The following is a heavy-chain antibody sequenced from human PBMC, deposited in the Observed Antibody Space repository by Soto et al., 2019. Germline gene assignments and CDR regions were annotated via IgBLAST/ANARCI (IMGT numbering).Heavy chain of an antibody. CDR2: VSYNGRKE. D-gene: IGHD2-2*01. V-gene: IGHV3-30*18. CDR1: GFTFSNYG. Sequence: GGSLRLSCVASGFTFSNYGMHWVRQAPGKGLEWVAIVSYNGRKEYYADSVKGRFSISRDNSKNTLYVQMNTLRDEDTAVYYCAKDRPSYCSSTSCNPLDYWGQGTLVTVS. J-gene: IGHJ4*02. CDR3: AKDRPSYCSSTSCNPLDY.